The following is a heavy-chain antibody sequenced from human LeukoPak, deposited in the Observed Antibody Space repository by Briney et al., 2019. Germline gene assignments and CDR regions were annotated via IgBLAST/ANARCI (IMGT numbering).Heavy chain of an antibody. V-gene: IGHV1-2*04. CDR1: GYTFTGYY. Sequence: ASVKVSCKASGYTFTGYYMHWVRQAPGQGLEWMGWIDPNSGGTNYAQKFQGWVTMTRDTSISTAYMELSRLRSDDTAVYYCARAAAGGGYYYYYGMDVWGQGTTVTVSS. CDR2: IDPNSGGT. D-gene: IGHD6-13*01. CDR3: ARAAAGGGYYYYYGMDV. J-gene: IGHJ6*02.